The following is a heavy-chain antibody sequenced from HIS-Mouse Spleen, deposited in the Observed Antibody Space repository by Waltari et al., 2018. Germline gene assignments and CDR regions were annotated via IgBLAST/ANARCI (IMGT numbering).Heavy chain of an antibody. CDR2: IYYSGST. J-gene: IGHJ2*01. Sequence: QLQLQESGPGLVKPSETLSLTCTVSGGSISSSSYYWGWLRQPPGTGLEWIGIIYYSGSTYYNPSLKSRVTISVDTSKNQFSLKLSSVTAADTAVYYCAREIPYSSSWYDWYFDLWGRGTLVTVSS. V-gene: IGHV4-39*07. CDR1: GGSISSSSYY. CDR3: AREIPYSSSWYDWYFDL. D-gene: IGHD6-13*01.